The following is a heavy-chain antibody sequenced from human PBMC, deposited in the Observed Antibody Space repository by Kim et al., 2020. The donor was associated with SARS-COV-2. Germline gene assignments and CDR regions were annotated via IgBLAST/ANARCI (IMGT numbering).Heavy chain of an antibody. CDR3: ARDKEGTRGTFYYYYGMDV. V-gene: IGHV1-69*13. CDR1: GGTFSSYA. Sequence: SVKVSCKASGGTFSSYAISWVRQAPGQGLEWMGGIIPIFGTANYAQKFQGRVTITADESTSTAYMELSSLRSEDTAVYYCARDKEGTRGTFYYYYGMDVWGQGTTVTVSS. CDR2: IIPIFGTA. D-gene: IGHD1-1*01. J-gene: IGHJ6*02.